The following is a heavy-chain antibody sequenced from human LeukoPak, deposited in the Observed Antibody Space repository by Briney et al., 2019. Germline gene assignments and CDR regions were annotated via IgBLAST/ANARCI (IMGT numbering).Heavy chain of an antibody. D-gene: IGHD3-22*01. J-gene: IGHJ4*02. CDR1: GGSISSSSYY. CDR2: MYYSGST. V-gene: IGHV4-39*07. CDR3: ATLGFSSGYYYYFDH. Sequence: SETLSLTCTVSGGSISSSSYYWGWIRQPPGKGLEWIGSMYYSGSTYYNPSLKSRVTISVDTSKNQFSLKLNSMTAADTAVYYCATLGFSSGYYYYFDHWGQGTLVTVSS.